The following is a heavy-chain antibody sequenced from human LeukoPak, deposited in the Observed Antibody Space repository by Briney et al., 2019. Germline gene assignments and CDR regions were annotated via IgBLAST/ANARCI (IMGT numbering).Heavy chain of an antibody. CDR2: IYSGGST. CDR1: GFTFSSYG. J-gene: IGHJ4*02. V-gene: IGHV3-66*01. Sequence: GGSLRLSCAASGFTFSSYGMHWVRQAPGKGLEWVSVIYSGGSTYYADSVKGRFTISRDNSKNTLYLQMNSLRAEDTAVYYCARGYSYGYARYFDYWGQGTLVTVSS. D-gene: IGHD5-18*01. CDR3: ARGYSYGYARYFDY.